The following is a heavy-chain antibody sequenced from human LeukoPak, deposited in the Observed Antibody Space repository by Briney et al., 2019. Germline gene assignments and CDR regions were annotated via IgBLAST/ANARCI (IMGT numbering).Heavy chain of an antibody. D-gene: IGHD4-17*01. CDR3: ARGLGGDYDNWFDP. J-gene: IGHJ5*02. CDR2: IYHSGST. CDR1: GYSISSGYY. Sequence: SETLSLTCTVSGYSISSGYYWGWIRPPPGKGLEWIGSIYHSGSTYYNPSLKSRVTMSVDTSKNQFSLKLSSVTAADTAVYYCARGLGGDYDNWFDPWGQGTLVTVSS. V-gene: IGHV4-38-2*02.